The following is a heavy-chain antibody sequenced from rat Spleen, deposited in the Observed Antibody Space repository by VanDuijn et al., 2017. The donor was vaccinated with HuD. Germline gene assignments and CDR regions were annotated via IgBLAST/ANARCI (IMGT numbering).Heavy chain of an antibody. CDR3: TRGGYFRY. CDR1: GFISSDHY. Sequence: EVQLVESGGGLVQPGKSLKLSCSASGFISSDHYVAWVRQAPTKGLEWVATISSDGGGAYYRDSVKGRFTISRDNVKSSLYLQMDSLRSEDTATYYCTRGGYFRYWGQGVMVTVSS. CDR2: ISSDGGGA. J-gene: IGHJ2*01. V-gene: IGHV5-20*01. D-gene: IGHD2-5*01.